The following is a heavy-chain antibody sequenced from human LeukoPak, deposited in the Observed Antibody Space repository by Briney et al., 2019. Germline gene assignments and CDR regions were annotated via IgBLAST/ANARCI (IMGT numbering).Heavy chain of an antibody. CDR2: IYDSGSA. Sequence: SETLSLTCTVSGGSIRSYHWSWIRQPPGKRLEWIGYIYDSGSANYNPSLKSRVTISIDTSKNQFSLKLSSVTAADTAVYYCAREAYCGGDCYSGFDYWGQGTLVTVSS. D-gene: IGHD2-21*02. CDR3: AREAYCGGDCYSGFDY. CDR1: GGSIRSYH. V-gene: IGHV4-59*01. J-gene: IGHJ4*02.